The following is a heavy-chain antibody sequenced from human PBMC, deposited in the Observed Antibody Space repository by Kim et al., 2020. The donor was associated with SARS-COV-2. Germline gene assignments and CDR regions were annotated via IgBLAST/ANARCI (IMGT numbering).Heavy chain of an antibody. CDR2: ISGSGGST. Sequence: GGSLRLSCAASGFTFSSYAMSWVRQAPGKGLEWVSAISGSGGSTYYADSVKGRFTISRDNSKNTLYLQMNSLRAEDTAVYYCAKDQYIVVVPDGCFDLWGRGTLVTVSS. V-gene: IGHV3-23*01. J-gene: IGHJ2*01. CDR3: AKDQYIVVVPDGCFDL. D-gene: IGHD2-2*01. CDR1: GFTFSSYA.